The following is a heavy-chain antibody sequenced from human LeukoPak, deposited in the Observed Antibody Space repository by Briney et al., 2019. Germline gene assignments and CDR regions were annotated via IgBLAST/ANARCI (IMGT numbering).Heavy chain of an antibody. D-gene: IGHD6-13*01. J-gene: IGHJ4*02. CDR3: ASGSRGIAAY. Sequence: GGPLRLSCAASGFTFSSYAMHWVRQAPGKGLEYVSAISSNGGSTYYANSVKGRFTISRDNSKNTLYLQMGSLRAEDMAVYYCASGSRGIAAYWGQGTLVTVSS. CDR2: ISSNGGST. CDR1: GFTFSSYA. V-gene: IGHV3-64*01.